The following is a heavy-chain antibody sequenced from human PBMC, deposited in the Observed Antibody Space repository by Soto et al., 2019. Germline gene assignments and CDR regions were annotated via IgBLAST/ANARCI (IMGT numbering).Heavy chain of an antibody. CDR2: IYPGDSDT. D-gene: IGHD6-6*01. V-gene: IGHV5-51*01. Sequence: GESLKISCKGSGYSFTIYCIGWVLQRPWKGLEWMGIIYPGDSDTRYSPSFQGQVTISADKSISTAYLQWSSLKASDTAMYYCARLRIAARPIVSDYWGQGTPVTVSS. CDR3: ARLRIAARPIVSDY. CDR1: GYSFTIYC. J-gene: IGHJ4*02.